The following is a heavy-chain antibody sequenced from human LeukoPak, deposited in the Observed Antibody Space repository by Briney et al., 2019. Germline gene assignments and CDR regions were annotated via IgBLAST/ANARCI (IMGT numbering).Heavy chain of an antibody. CDR3: VSFYETY. CDR1: GNYW. D-gene: IGHD2-2*01. V-gene: IGHV3-74*01. J-gene: IGHJ4*02. CDR2: INGDGSWT. Sequence: GGSLRLSCVASGNYWMHWVRQAPGKGLVWVSHINGDGSWTTYADSVKGRFTISNDNAKNTVYLQMNNLRAEDTAVYYCVSFYETYWGRGTLVTVS.